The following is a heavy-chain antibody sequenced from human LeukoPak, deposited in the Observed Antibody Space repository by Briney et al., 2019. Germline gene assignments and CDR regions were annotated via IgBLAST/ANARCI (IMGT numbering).Heavy chain of an antibody. J-gene: IGHJ5*02. D-gene: IGHD6-19*01. Sequence: SVKVSCKASGGTFSSYAISWVRQAPGQGLEWMGGIIPIFGTANYAQKFQGRVTITADESTSTAYMELSSLRSEDTAVYYCASRTPIAVAGTVDPWGQGTLVTVSS. CDR1: GGTFSSYA. CDR3: ASRTPIAVAGTVDP. CDR2: IIPIFGTA. V-gene: IGHV1-69*01.